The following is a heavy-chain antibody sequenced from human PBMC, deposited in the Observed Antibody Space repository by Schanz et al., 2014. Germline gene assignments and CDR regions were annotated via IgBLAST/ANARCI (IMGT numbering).Heavy chain of an antibody. Sequence: EVQLVASGGGLVQPGGSLRLSCAASEFTFSTDAMSWVRQAPGKGLEWVSRIKSDGSSTSYADSVKGRFTISRDNAKNTLYLQMNSLRAEDTAVYYCARDFHGYGPHLDYWGQGSLVAVSA. V-gene: IGHV3-74*01. J-gene: IGHJ4*02. CDR1: EFTFSTDA. D-gene: IGHD5-12*01. CDR2: IKSDGSST. CDR3: ARDFHGYGPHLDY.